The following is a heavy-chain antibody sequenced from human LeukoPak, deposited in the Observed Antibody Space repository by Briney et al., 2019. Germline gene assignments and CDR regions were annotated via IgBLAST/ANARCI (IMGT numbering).Heavy chain of an antibody. V-gene: IGHV1-69*05. Sequence: SVKVSCKASGGTFSSYAISWVRQAPGQGLEWMGGIIPIFGTANYAQKFRGRVTIATDESTSTAYMELSSLRFEDTAVYYCARARSPSSGYLLRDHNWFDPWGQGTLVTVSS. CDR3: ARARSPSSGYLLRDHNWFDP. CDR2: IIPIFGTA. D-gene: IGHD3-22*01. CDR1: GGTFSSYA. J-gene: IGHJ5*02.